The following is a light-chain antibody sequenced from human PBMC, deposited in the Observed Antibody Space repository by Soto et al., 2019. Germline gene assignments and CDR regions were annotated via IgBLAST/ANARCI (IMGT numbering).Light chain of an antibody. CDR3: QQRNNWPWT. Sequence: IVLTQSPATLALSPGQTATLSCRASQSVRSYLAWYQQKAGQAPRLLIYEGSNRATGIPTRFSGSGSGTDFTLTISGLEPEDFEVYYCQQRNNWPWTFGQGTKVDIK. J-gene: IGKJ1*01. CDR2: EGS. V-gene: IGKV3-11*01. CDR1: QSVRSY.